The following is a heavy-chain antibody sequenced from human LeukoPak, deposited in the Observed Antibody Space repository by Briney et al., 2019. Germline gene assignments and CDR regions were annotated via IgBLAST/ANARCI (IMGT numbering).Heavy chain of an antibody. V-gene: IGHV4-59*08. CDR3: ARGIAPDAFDI. Sequence: SETLSLTCTVSDDSLSIYYWSWIRQPPGKGLEWIGYIYYTGNTNYNPSLKSRVTISVDTSKNQFSLKLSSVTAADTAVYYCARGIAPDAFDIWGQGTMVTVSS. CDR1: DDSLSIYY. J-gene: IGHJ3*02. CDR2: IYYTGNT.